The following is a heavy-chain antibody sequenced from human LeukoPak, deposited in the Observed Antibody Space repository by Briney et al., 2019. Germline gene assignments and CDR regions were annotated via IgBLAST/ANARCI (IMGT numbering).Heavy chain of an antibody. CDR1: DNTFPSQT. Sequence: ASVKVSCKASDNTFPSQTISWVRQAPGQGLEWIGWINGYTEKTEYARSFQGRVTVTTDTSSTTAYLDLRSLRSDDTAVYYCVLTKGEPRPRFLDLWGRGTLVVVTS. V-gene: IGHV1-18*01. CDR2: INGYTEKT. CDR3: VLTKGEPRPRFLDL. D-gene: IGHD3-16*01. J-gene: IGHJ2*01.